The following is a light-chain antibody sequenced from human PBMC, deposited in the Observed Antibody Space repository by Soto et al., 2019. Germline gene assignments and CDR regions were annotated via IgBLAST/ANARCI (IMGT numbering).Light chain of an antibody. V-gene: IGKV3-20*01. Sequence: EIVLTQSPGTLSLSPGERATLSCRASQSVSSSYLAWYQQKPGQAPRLLIYGASSRATGIPDRFSGSGSGXXXXXXXXXLEPEDFAVYYCQQYGSSPTWTFGQGTKVEIK. CDR2: GAS. J-gene: IGKJ1*01. CDR1: QSVSSSY. CDR3: QQYGSSPTWT.